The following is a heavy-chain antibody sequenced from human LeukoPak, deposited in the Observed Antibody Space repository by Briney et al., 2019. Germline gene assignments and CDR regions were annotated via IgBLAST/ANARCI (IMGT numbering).Heavy chain of an antibody. D-gene: IGHD7-27*01. CDR3: VRGLSGVSSWYFDL. J-gene: IGHJ2*01. CDR1: GFTFSRHW. Sequence: GGSLRLSCAASGFTFSRHWMSWVRQAPGKGLEWVANIKEDGSEKDYVDSVKGRFTISRDNAKNTLYLQMNDLGAEDTALYYCVRGLSGVSSWYFDLWGRGTLVSVSS. CDR2: IKEDGSEK. V-gene: IGHV3-7*03.